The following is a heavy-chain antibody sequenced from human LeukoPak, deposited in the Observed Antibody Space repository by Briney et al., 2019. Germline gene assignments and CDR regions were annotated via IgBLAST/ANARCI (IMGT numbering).Heavy chain of an antibody. CDR3: ARDTSAGFDY. Sequence: GGSLRLSCAASGFTFNSYEMNWVRQAPGKGLEWVSYISSSGSTIYYADSVKGRFTISRDNAKNSLYLQMNSLRAEDTAVYYCARDTSAGFDYWGQGTLVTVSS. CDR1: GFTFNSYE. J-gene: IGHJ4*02. CDR2: ISSSGSTI. V-gene: IGHV3-48*03.